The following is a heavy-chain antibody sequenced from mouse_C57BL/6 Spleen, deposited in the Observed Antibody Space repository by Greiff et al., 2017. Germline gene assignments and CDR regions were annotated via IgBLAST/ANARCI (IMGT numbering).Heavy chain of an antibody. CDR2: INPNNGGT. CDR1: GYTFTDYN. V-gene: IGHV1-18*01. Sequence: EVQLQQSGPELVKPGASVKIPCKASGYTFTDYNMDWVKQSPGKSLEWIGDINPNNGGTIYNQKFKGKATLTVDKSSSTAYMELRSLTSEDTAVYYCARGTYGSSWGYFGYWGQGTTLTVSS. CDR3: ARGTYGSSWGYFGY. J-gene: IGHJ2*01. D-gene: IGHD1-1*01.